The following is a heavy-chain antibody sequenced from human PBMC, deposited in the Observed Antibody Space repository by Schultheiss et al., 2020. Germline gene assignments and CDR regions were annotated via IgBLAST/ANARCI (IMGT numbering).Heavy chain of an antibody. CDR3: ARGRMQWLV. J-gene: IGHJ4*02. CDR2: IYYSGST. CDR1: GGSISSGGYY. D-gene: IGHD6-19*01. Sequence: SATLSLTCTVSGGSISSGGYYWSWIRQHPGKGLEWIGNIYYSGSTNYNPSLKSRVTISVDTSKNQFSLKLSSVTAADTAVYYCARGRMQWLVWGQGTLVTVSS. V-gene: IGHV4-31*03.